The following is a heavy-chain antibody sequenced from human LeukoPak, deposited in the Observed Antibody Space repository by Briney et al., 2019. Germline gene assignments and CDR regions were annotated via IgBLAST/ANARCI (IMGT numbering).Heavy chain of an antibody. CDR1: GGSISSSGYY. CDR2: IYYSGST. Sequence: PSETLSLTCTVSGGSISSSGYYWGWIRQPPGKGLEWIGSIYYSGSTYYNPSLKSRVTISVDTSKNQFSLKLSSVTAADTAVYYCAKGLLLWAAAGLIFDYWGQGTLVTVSS. V-gene: IGHV4-39*01. J-gene: IGHJ4*02. D-gene: IGHD6-13*01. CDR3: AKGLLLWAAAGLIFDY.